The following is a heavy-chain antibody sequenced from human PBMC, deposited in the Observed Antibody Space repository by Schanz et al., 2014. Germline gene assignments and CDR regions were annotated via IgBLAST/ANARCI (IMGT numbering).Heavy chain of an antibody. CDR3: VRDELLWFGEVLSLDY. CDR2: ISGSGAST. Sequence: EVQLLESGGGLVQPGGSLRLSCATSGFSFSSSAINWVRQAPGKGLEWVSGISGSGASTYYADSVKGRFTISRDNSNKTVDLQMNSLRAEDTALYYCVRDELLWFGEVLSLDYWGQGALVTVSS. V-gene: IGHV3-23*01. D-gene: IGHD3-10*01. J-gene: IGHJ4*02. CDR1: GFSFSSSA.